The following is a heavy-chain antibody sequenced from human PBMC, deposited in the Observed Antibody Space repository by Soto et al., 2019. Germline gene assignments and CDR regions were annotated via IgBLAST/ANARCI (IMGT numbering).Heavy chain of an antibody. V-gene: IGHV4-31*03. CDR3: ARSYDILTGFPYGLFDY. D-gene: IGHD3-9*01. CDR1: GGSISSGGYY. CDR2: IYYSGST. J-gene: IGHJ4*02. Sequence: SETLSLTCTVSGGSISSGGYYWSWIRQHPGKGLEWIGYIYYSGSTYYNPSLKSRVTISVDTSKNQFSLKLSSVTAADTAVYYCARSYDILTGFPYGLFDYWGQGTLVTVSS.